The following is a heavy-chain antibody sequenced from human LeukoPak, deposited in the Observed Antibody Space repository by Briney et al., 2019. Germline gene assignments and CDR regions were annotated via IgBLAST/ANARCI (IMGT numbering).Heavy chain of an antibody. CDR2: INHSGST. J-gene: IGHJ6*03. CDR3: ARVGYSQGWRGRGYYYMDV. CDR1: GGSFSGYY. Sequence: SETLSLTCAVYGGSFSGYYWSWIRQPPGKGLEWIGEINHSGSTNYNPSLKSRVTISVDTSKNQFSLKLSSVTAADTAVYYCARVGYSQGWRGRGYYYMDVWGKGTTVTISS. D-gene: IGHD5-18*01. V-gene: IGHV4-34*01.